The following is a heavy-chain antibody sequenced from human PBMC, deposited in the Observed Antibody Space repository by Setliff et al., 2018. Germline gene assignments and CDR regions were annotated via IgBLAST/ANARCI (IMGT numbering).Heavy chain of an antibody. CDR1: GGSFSNYY. CDR3: ARDQWVRSPPLYFSYSMDV. V-gene: IGHV4-34*01. J-gene: IGHJ6*02. CDR2: INHSGST. Sequence: SETLSLTCTVYGGSFSNYYWSWIRQPPGKGLEWIGEINHSGSTNYNPSLTSRVSISVDTSKNQFSLNLSSVTAADTAVYYCARDQWVRSPPLYFSYSMDVWGQGTTVTVSS. D-gene: IGHD5-12*01.